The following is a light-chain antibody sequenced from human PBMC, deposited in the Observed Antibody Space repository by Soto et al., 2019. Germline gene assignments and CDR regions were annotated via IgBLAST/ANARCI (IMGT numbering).Light chain of an antibody. J-gene: IGLJ2*01. CDR1: NIGSKS. CDR2: YDS. CDR3: QVWDSSSDPVV. Sequence: SYELTQPPSVSVAPGKTARITCGGDNIGSKSVHWYQQKPGQAPVVVIYYDSDRPSGIPERFSGTNSGNTATLTISRVEAGDEADYYCQVWDSSSDPVVFGGGTKLTV. V-gene: IGLV3-21*04.